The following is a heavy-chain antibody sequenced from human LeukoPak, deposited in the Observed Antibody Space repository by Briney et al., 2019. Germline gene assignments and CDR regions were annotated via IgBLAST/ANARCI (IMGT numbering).Heavy chain of an antibody. Sequence: GGSLRLSCAASGFTFSSYSMNWVRQAPGKGLEWVSYISSSSTIYYADSVKGRFTISRDNAKNSLYLQMNSLRAEDTAVYYCAREEPYYYGSGSYTGRYYYYGMDVWGQGTTVTVSS. D-gene: IGHD3-10*01. CDR2: ISSSSTI. J-gene: IGHJ6*02. V-gene: IGHV3-48*01. CDR3: AREEPYYYGSGSYTGRYYYYGMDV. CDR1: GFTFSSYS.